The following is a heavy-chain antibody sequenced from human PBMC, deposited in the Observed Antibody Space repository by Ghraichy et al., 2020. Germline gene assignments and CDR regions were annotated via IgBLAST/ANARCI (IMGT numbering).Heavy chain of an antibody. V-gene: IGHV3-48*02. CDR2: ISSSSSTI. Sequence: GGSLRLSCAASGFTFSTYSMNWVRQAPGKGLEWVSYISSSSSTIYYADSVKGRFTISRDNAKNSLYLQMNSLRDEDTAVYYCARVLAGTLGYYYYGMDVWGQGTTVTVSS. CDR1: GFTFSTYS. CDR3: ARVLAGTLGYYYYGMDV. J-gene: IGHJ6*02. D-gene: IGHD1-1*01.